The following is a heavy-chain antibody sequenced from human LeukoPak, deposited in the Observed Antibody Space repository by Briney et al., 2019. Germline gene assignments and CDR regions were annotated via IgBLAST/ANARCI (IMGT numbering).Heavy chain of an antibody. D-gene: IGHD3-3*01. CDR2: IYYSGST. Sequence: PSETLSLTCIVSGGSISSISSNNHWGWIRQPPGKGLEWIGSIYYSGSTYYNPSLKSRVTISVGTSKNQFSLKLSSVTAADTAVYYCARQTYDFWSGYYTALSHWGQGTLVTVSS. CDR3: ARQTYDFWSGYYTALSH. V-gene: IGHV4-39*01. J-gene: IGHJ4*02. CDR1: GGSISSISSNNH.